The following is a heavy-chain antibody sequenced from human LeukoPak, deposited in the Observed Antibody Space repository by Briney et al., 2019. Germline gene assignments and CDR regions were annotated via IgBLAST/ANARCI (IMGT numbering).Heavy chain of an antibody. V-gene: IGHV1-2*02. J-gene: IGHJ3*02. D-gene: IGHD3-16*01. CDR3: ARASRVWHAFDI. CDR2: INPNSGGT. CDR1: GYTFTGYY. Sequence: AAVKVSCKASGYTFTGYYMHWVRPAPGQGLEWMGWINPNSGGTNYAQKFQGRVTMTRDTSISTAYMELSRLRSDDAAVYYCARASRVWHAFDIWGQGTMVTVSS.